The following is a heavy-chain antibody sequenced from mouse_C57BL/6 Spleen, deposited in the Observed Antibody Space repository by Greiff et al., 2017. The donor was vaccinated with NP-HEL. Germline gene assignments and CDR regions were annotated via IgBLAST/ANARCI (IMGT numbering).Heavy chain of an antibody. D-gene: IGHD1-1*01. CDR3: AREYYGSTLDY. CDR2: ISDGGSYT. CDR1: GFTFSSYA. V-gene: IGHV5-4*01. J-gene: IGHJ2*01. Sequence: EVQLQESGGGLVKPGGSLKLSCAASGFTFSSYAMSWVRQTPEKRLEWVATISDGGSYTYYPDNVKGRFTISRDNAKNNLYLQMSHLKSEDTAMYYCAREYYGSTLDYWGQGTTLTVSS.